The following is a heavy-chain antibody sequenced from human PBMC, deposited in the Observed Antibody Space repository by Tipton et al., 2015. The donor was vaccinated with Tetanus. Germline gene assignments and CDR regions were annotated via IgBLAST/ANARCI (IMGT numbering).Heavy chain of an antibody. J-gene: IGHJ4*02. CDR1: GYSFTTYW. CDR3: ARPSYDFWSGYPQYYFDY. V-gene: IGHV5-51*03. Sequence: VQLVQSGAEVKKPGESLKISCKGSGYSFTTYWIGWVRQMPGKGLEWMGIIYPGDSDTRYSPSFQGQVTISADKSISTAYLQWSSLKASATAMYYCARPSYDFWSGYPQYYFDYWGQGTLVTVSS. D-gene: IGHD3-3*01. CDR2: IYPGDSDT.